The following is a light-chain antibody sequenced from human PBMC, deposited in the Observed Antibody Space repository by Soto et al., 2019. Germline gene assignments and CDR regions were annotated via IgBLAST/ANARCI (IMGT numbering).Light chain of an antibody. CDR3: QQYGSSPWA. CDR1: QSVSSSY. V-gene: IGKV3-20*01. CDR2: GAS. Sequence: EIVLTQSPGTLSLSPGERGTLSCRASQSVSSSYLAWYQQKPGQAPRLLIYGASSRATGIPDRFSGSGSGTDFTLTISRLEPEDFAVYYCQQYGSSPWAFGQGTKLEIK. J-gene: IGKJ2*01.